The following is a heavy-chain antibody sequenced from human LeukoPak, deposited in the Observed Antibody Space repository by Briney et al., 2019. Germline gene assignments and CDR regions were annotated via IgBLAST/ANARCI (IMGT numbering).Heavy chain of an antibody. CDR2: INPHSGAT. Sequence: ASVTVSCTASAYGFTDVYFNWVRQAPGQGIEWMGWINPHSGATNYAQRFQGRISMDASFDTAYIELSRLTSDDTAVYYCATSSTVTHTRDPWGQGTLVTVSS. CDR1: AYGFTDVY. J-gene: IGHJ5*02. D-gene: IGHD1-1*01. V-gene: IGHV1-2*02. CDR3: ATSSTVTHTRDP.